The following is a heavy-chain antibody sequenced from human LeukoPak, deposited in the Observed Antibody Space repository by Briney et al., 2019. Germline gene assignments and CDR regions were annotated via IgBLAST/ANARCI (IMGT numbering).Heavy chain of an antibody. J-gene: IGHJ3*02. CDR3: ARRIDSYEISGYSRGAFDI. D-gene: IGHD3-22*01. CDR2: IYYSGST. V-gene: IGHV4-39*01. CDR1: GGSISSSSYY. Sequence: ASETLSLTCTVSGGSISSSSYYWDWIRQPPGKGLEWIGSIYYSGSTYYNPSLKSRVTISVDTSKSQFSLKLTSVTAADTAMYYCARRIDSYEISGYSRGAFDIWGQGTMVTVSP.